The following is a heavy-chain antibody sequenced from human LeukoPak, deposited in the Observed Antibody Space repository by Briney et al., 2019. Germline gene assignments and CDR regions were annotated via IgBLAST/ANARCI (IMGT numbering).Heavy chain of an antibody. D-gene: IGHD4-17*01. Sequence: SETLSLTCTVSGGSISSSSYYWGWIRQPPGKGLEWIGSIYHSGSTYFHPSLKSRVTISVDTSKNQFSLTLSSVTAADTAVYYCARGDLYYFDYWGQGTLVTVSS. CDR3: ARGDLYYFDY. CDR1: GGSISSSSYY. CDR2: IYHSGST. J-gene: IGHJ4*02. V-gene: IGHV4-39*07.